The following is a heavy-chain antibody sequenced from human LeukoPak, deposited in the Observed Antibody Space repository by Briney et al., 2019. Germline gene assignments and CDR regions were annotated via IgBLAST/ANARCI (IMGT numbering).Heavy chain of an antibody. CDR3: ARLRGYGFGPFDY. CDR1: GFTFSSFE. D-gene: IGHD5-18*01. V-gene: IGHV3-48*03. Sequence: PGGSLRLSCAASGFTFSSFEMNWVRQAPGKGLEWVSYINSRGSIIFYADSVNGRFTISKDNAKNSLYLKMDSVRAEDTAVYYCARLRGYGFGPFDYWGQGTLVTVSS. CDR2: INSRGSII. J-gene: IGHJ4*02.